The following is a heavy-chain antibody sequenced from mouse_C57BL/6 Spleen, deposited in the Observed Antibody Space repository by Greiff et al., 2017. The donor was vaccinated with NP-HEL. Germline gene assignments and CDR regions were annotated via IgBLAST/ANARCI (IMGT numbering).Heavy chain of an antibody. D-gene: IGHD3-2*02. CDR2: IDPSDSYT. Sequence: QVHVKQSGAELVKPGASVKLSCKASGYTFTSYWMQWVKQRPGQGLEWIGEIDPSDSYTNYNQKFKGKATLTVDTSSSTAYMQLSSLTSEDSAVYYCARWAAQATGAMDYWGQGTSVTVSS. CDR1: GYTFTSYW. V-gene: IGHV1-50*01. CDR3: ARWAAQATGAMDY. J-gene: IGHJ4*01.